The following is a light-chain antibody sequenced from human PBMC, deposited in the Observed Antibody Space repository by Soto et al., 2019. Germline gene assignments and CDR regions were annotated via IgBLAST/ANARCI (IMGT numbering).Light chain of an antibody. V-gene: IGKV4-1*01. CDR1: QSVLHRSNGNNY. J-gene: IGKJ2*01. CDR3: QQYDNWPYT. Sequence: DIVMTQSPDSLSVSLGERATIKCRSSQSVLHRSNGNNYIAWYQQKPGQPPKLLIYWSSTRDSGVPDRFIGSGSGTDFTLTVSSLQAEDVAVYYCQQYDNWPYTFGQGTKLEIK. CDR2: WSS.